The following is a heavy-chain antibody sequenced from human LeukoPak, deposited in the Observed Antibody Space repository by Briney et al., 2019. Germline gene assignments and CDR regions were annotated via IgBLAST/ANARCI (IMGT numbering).Heavy chain of an antibody. CDR2: IFYSGST. Sequence: PSETLSLTCTVSGGSISNYYWGWVRQPPGKGLEWIGNIFYSGSTYYSPSLKSRVTISLDTSRNQFSLKLNSVTAADTAVYYCTKSNGYGLVDIWGQGTMVTVSS. J-gene: IGHJ3*02. V-gene: IGHV4-59*12. CDR1: GGSISNYY. CDR3: TKSNGYGLVDI. D-gene: IGHD3-10*01.